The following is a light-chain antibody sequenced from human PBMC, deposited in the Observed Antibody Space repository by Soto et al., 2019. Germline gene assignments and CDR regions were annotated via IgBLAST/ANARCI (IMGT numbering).Light chain of an antibody. Sequence: DFQITQSPYTLSASVGDRVTITCRASQNIRSRLAWFQQKPGKAPKLLIYDASSLESGVPQRFSGSGSGTEFTLTISCLQTDDFATYYCQQYNSYWTFGQGTKVDI. J-gene: IGKJ1*01. CDR2: DAS. CDR3: QQYNSYWT. V-gene: IGKV1-5*01. CDR1: QNIRSR.